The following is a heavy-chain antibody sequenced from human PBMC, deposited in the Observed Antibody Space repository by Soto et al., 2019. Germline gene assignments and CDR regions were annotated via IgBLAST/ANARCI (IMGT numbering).Heavy chain of an antibody. J-gene: IGHJ6*03. Sequence: LSLTCTVSGGSISSGGYYWSWIRQHPGKGLEWIGYIYYSGSTYYNPSLKSRVTISVDTSKNQFSLKLSSVTAADTAVYYCARGVLHCTNGVCPHVAPYYYYYMDVWGKGTTVTVSS. CDR1: GGSISSGGYY. CDR3: ARGVLHCTNGVCPHVAPYYYYYMDV. V-gene: IGHV4-31*03. D-gene: IGHD2-8*01. CDR2: IYYSGST.